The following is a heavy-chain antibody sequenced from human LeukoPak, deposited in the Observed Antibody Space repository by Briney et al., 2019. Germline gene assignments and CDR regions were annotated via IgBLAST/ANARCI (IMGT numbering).Heavy chain of an antibody. J-gene: IGHJ1*01. CDR1: GGTFSSYA. V-gene: IGHV1-69*05. Sequence: GASVKVSCKASGGTFSSYAISWVRQAPGQGLEWMGGIIPIFGTANYAQKFRGRVTITTDESTSTAYMELSSLRSEDTAVYYCARADESAEYFQHWGQGTLVTVSS. CDR3: ARADESAEYFQH. CDR2: IIPIFGTA.